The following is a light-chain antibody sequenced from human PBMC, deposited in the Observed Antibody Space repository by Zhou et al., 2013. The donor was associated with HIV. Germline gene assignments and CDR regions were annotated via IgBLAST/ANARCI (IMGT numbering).Light chain of an antibody. J-gene: IGKJ3*01. V-gene: IGKV1-33*01. CDR1: QDISNY. CDR2: EGS. CDR3: QQHDTLPLT. Sequence: DIQMTQSPSSLSASTGDRVTITCQASQDISNYLNWYQQKPGKAPKLLIYEGSKLETGVPSRFSGSGSGTDFTFTISSLQPEDIAVYYCQQHDTLPLTFGPGTKVDIK.